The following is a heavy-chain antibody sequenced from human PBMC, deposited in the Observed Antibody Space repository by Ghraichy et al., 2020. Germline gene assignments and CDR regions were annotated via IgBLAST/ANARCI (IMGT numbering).Heavy chain of an antibody. J-gene: IGHJ5*02. CDR2: FDPRDGET. CDR3: AFVIGSGNFHWFDP. Sequence: ASVKVSCKVSGVPLTALSMHWVRQAPEKGLEWVGSFDPRDGETTYAQKFQGRVTMTEDSSTGIAYMELTSLRSEDTAMYYCAFVIGSGNFHWFDPWGQGTQVIVSS. D-gene: IGHD3-10*01. CDR1: GVPLTALS. V-gene: IGHV1-24*01.